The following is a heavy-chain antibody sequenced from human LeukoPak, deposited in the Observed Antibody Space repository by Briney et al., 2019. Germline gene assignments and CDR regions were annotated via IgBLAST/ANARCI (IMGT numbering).Heavy chain of an antibody. J-gene: IGHJ6*04. D-gene: IGHD3-10*01. Sequence: GASVKVSCKASGGTFSSYAISWVRQAPGQGLEWMGGIIPIFGTANYAQKFQGRVTITVDKSTSTAYMELSSLRSEDTAVYYCARLGSGSLNYYYYGMDVWGKGTTVTVSS. CDR1: GGTFSSYA. V-gene: IGHV1-69*06. CDR3: ARLGSGSLNYYYYGMDV. CDR2: IIPIFGTA.